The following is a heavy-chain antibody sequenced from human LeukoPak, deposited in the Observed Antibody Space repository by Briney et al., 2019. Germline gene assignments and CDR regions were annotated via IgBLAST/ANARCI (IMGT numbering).Heavy chain of an antibody. J-gene: IGHJ3*02. CDR3: ASQIVATIDDAFDI. D-gene: IGHD5-12*01. CDR2: IIPILGIA. V-gene: IGHV1-69*04. Sequence: ASVKVSCKASGGTFSSYAISWVRQAPGQGLEWMGRIIPILGIANYAQKFQGRVTITADKSTSTAYMELSSLRSEDTAVYYCASQIVATIDDAFDIWGRGTMVTVSS. CDR1: GGTFSSYA.